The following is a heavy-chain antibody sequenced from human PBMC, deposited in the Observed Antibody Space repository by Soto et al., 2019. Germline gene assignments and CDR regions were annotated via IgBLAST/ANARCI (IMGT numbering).Heavy chain of an antibody. J-gene: IGHJ3*02. Sequence: GGSLRLSCAASGFTVSSNYMSWVRQAPGKGLEWVSVIYSGGSTYYADSVKGRFTISRDNSKNTLYLQMNSLRAEDTAVYYCARGESGPFGAFDIWGQGTMVTVSS. CDR3: ARGESGPFGAFDI. V-gene: IGHV3-66*01. D-gene: IGHD3-10*01. CDR1: GFTVSSNY. CDR2: IYSGGST.